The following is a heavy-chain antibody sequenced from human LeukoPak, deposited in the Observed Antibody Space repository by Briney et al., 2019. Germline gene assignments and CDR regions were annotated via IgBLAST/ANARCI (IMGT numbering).Heavy chain of an antibody. V-gene: IGHV4-59*11. D-gene: IGHD5-24*01. J-gene: IGHJ4*02. CDR2: IYYSGST. Sequence: SETQSLTCTVSGGSISSHYWSWIRQPPGKGLEWIGYIYYSGSTNYNPSLKSRVTISVDTSKNQFSLKLSSVTAADTAAYYCARFGRDGYNFYFDYWGQGTLVTVSS. CDR3: ARFGRDGYNFYFDY. CDR1: GGSISSHY.